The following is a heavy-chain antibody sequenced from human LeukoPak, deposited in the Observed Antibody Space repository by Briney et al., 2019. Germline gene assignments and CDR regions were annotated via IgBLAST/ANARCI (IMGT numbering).Heavy chain of an antibody. CDR2: ISSNGGST. Sequence: GGSLRLSCSASGFTFSNYAMHWVRQAPGKGLEYVSAISSNGGSTYSAEPVKGRFNIYRDNSKNTLYLQMRSLSDEDTAVYYCVKDRSAHWLANDAFDIWGQGTMVTVSS. V-gene: IGHV3-64D*09. J-gene: IGHJ3*02. CDR1: GFTFSNYA. CDR3: VKDRSAHWLANDAFDI. D-gene: IGHD6-19*01.